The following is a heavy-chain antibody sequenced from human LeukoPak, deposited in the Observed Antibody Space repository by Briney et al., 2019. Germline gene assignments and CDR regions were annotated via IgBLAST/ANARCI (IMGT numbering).Heavy chain of an antibody. CDR3: AGELGQLDAFDI. J-gene: IGHJ3*02. D-gene: IGHD3-16*01. CDR2: MYHSGST. CDR1: GYSISSGYY. V-gene: IGHV4-38-2*02. Sequence: SETLSLTCTVSGYSISSGYYWGWIRQPPGKGLEWIESMYHSGSTYYNPSLKSRVTMSVDTSKNQFSLKLSSVTAADTAVYYCAGELGQLDAFDIWGQGTMVTVSS.